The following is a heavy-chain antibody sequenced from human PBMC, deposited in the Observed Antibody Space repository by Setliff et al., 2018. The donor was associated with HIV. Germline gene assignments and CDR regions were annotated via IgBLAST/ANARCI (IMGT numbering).Heavy chain of an antibody. CDR3: ARQRDPDGFDI. J-gene: IGHJ3*02. Sequence: GESLKISCKGSENTFTRYWIGWVRQVPGKGLEWMGIIYAGDSDTRYSPSFQGQVTISADKSISTAYLQWSSLKASDTAMYYCARQRDPDGFDIWGQGTMVTVSS. V-gene: IGHV5-51*01. CDR2: IYAGDSDT. CDR1: ENTFTRYW.